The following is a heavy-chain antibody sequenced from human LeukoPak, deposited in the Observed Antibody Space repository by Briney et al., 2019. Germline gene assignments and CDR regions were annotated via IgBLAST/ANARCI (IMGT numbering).Heavy chain of an antibody. CDR2: ISGDGGST. CDR3: AKRQSYSSSAADH. Sequence: PGGSLRLSCAASGFTFSSYWMHWVRQAPGKGLVWVSGISGDGGSTYYADSVKGRFTISGDNSKNTLYLQMNSLRGEDTAVYYCAKRQSYSSSAADHWGQGTLVTVSS. V-gene: IGHV3-23*01. J-gene: IGHJ4*02. D-gene: IGHD6-13*01. CDR1: GFTFSSYW.